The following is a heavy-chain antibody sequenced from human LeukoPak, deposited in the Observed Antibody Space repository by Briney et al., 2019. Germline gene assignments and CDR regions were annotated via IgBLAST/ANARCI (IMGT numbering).Heavy chain of an antibody. CDR2: KFYSGGT. V-gene: IGHV4-39*07. CDR3: ARGRRYSGYDAFGY. D-gene: IGHD5-12*01. J-gene: IGHJ4*02. CDR1: GGFITSNSYY. Sequence: SETLSLTCTVSGGFITSNSYYWVWIRQPPGMGLEWIGSKFYSGGTYYNPSLKSRVTLSVDASKNQFSLKLSSVTAADTAVYYCARGRRYSGYDAFGYWGQGTLVTVSS.